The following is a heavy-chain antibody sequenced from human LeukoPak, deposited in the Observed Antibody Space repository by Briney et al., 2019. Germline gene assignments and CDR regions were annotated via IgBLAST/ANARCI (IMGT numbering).Heavy chain of an antibody. Sequence: ASVKVSCKASGYTFTSYDINWVRQATGQGLEWMGWMNPNSGNTGYAQKLQGRVTMTTDTSTSTAYMELRSLRADDTAVYYCARLGGYSYGYSSYYYYYMDVWGKGTTVTVSS. CDR2: MNPNSGNT. J-gene: IGHJ6*03. CDR1: GYTFTSYD. CDR3: ARLGGYSYGYSSYYYYYMDV. V-gene: IGHV1-8*02. D-gene: IGHD5-18*01.